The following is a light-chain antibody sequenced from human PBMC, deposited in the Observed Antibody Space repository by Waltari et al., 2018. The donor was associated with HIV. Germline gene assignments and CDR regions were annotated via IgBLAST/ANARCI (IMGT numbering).Light chain of an antibody. J-gene: IGLJ3*02. CDR1: TSNLGNAY. CDR2: DNS. Sequence: QSVLTQPPSVSAAPGQKVTISCSGSTSNLGNAYISWYQHVPGAAPRPLIYDNSKRPSRIPDQFSGSRSGTSATLGITGLQTGDEAHYYCGTWDRSLSAAVFGGGTKLTVL. V-gene: IGLV1-51*01. CDR3: GTWDRSLSAAV.